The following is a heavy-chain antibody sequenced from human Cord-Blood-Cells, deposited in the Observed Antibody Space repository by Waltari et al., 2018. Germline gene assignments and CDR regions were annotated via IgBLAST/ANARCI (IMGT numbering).Heavy chain of an antibody. CDR3: AREYSSSPNNYYYYMDV. J-gene: IGHJ6*03. Sequence: AGKGLEWIGRIYTSGSTNYNPSLKSRVTMSVDTSKNQFSLKLSSVTAADTAVYYCAREYSSSPNNYYYYMDVWGKGTTVTVSS. V-gene: IGHV4-4*07. D-gene: IGHD6-6*01. CDR2: IYTSGST.